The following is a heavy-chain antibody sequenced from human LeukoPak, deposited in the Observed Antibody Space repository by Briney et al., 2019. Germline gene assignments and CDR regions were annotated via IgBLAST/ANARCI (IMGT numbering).Heavy chain of an antibody. CDR1: GDSVSSNSTA. Sequence: SQTLSLTCAISGDSVSSNSTAWNWIRQSPSRGLEWLGRTYYRSKWYSDYAVSVKSRITINPDTSKNQFSLQLNSVTPEDTAVYYCARTFGYCSGGSCYSGLFYYYYYMDVWGKGTTVTVSS. V-gene: IGHV6-1*01. J-gene: IGHJ6*03. CDR2: TYYRSKWYS. CDR3: ARTFGYCSGGSCYSGLFYYYYYMDV. D-gene: IGHD2-15*01.